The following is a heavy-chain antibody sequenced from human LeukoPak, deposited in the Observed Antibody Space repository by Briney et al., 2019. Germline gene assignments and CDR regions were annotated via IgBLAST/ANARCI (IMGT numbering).Heavy chain of an antibody. CDR1: GDSINTYY. J-gene: IGHJ4*02. V-gene: IGHV4-4*07. CDR2: IHHSGAT. D-gene: IGHD5-18*01. Sequence: SETLSLTCTVSGDSINTYYWDWIRQPAGKGLEWIGRIHHSGATNYNPSLESRVTMSVDTSKNQFSLKLSSVTAADTAVYYCARFRIQLWSPDYYFDYWGQGTLVTVSS. CDR3: ARFRIQLWSPDYYFDY.